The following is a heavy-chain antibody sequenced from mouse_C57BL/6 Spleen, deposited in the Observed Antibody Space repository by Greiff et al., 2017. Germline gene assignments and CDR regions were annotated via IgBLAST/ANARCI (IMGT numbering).Heavy chain of an antibody. J-gene: IGHJ1*03. CDR2: IDPSDSYT. CDR1: GYTFTSYW. CDR3: ASNYGSSYWYFDV. V-gene: IGHV1-59*01. Sequence: QVQLQQPGAELVRPGTSVKLSCKASGYTFTSYWMHWVKQRPGQGLEWIGVIDPSDSYTNYNQKFKGKATLTVDTSSSTAYMQLSSLTSEDSAVYYCASNYGSSYWYFDVWGTGTTVTVSS. D-gene: IGHD1-1*01.